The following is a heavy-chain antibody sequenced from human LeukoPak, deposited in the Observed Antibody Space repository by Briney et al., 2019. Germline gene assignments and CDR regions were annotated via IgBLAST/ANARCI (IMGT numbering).Heavy chain of an antibody. Sequence: ASVKVSCKVSGYTLTELSMHWVRQAPGKGLEWMGGFDPEDGETIYAQEFQGRVTITADESTSTAYMELSSLRSEDTAVYYCSRWWGGSYPYYFDYWGQGTLVTVSS. CDR3: SRWWGGSYPYYFDY. J-gene: IGHJ4*02. V-gene: IGHV1-24*01. CDR2: FDPEDGET. CDR1: GYTLTELS. D-gene: IGHD1-26*01.